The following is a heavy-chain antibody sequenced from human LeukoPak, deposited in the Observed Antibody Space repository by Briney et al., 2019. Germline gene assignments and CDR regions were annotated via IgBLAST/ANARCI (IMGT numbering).Heavy chain of an antibody. CDR2: INHRGDT. D-gene: IGHD1-1*01. CDR3: ARGPTISETGYFDY. J-gene: IGHJ4*03. Sequence: SETLSLTCAVYGGSFSAYYWSWIRHSPGKGLEWIAEINHRGDTNYNPSVKSRVSISVDTSKNQFSLKVTSLTAADTAVYYCARGPTISETGYFDYWGQGTLVTVSS. V-gene: IGHV4-34*01. CDR1: GGSFSAYY.